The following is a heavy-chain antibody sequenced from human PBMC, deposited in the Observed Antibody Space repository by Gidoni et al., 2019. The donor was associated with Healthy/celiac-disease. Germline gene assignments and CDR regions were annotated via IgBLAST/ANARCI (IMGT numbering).Heavy chain of an antibody. CDR2: IFTSGST. CDR1: GGSISSGSYY. Sequence: QVQLQESGPGLVKPSQTLSLTCTVSGGSISSGSYYWSWLRQPAGKGLEWIGRIFTSGSTNYNPSLKSRVTISVDTSKNQFSLKLSSVTAADTAVYYCARDIVGATPGRAFDIWGQGTMVTVSS. CDR3: ARDIVGATPGRAFDI. J-gene: IGHJ3*02. D-gene: IGHD1-26*01. V-gene: IGHV4-61*02.